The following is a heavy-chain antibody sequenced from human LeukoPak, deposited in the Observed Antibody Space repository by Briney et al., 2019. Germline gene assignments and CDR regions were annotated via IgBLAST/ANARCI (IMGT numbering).Heavy chain of an antibody. D-gene: IGHD6-13*01. CDR1: GGSFSDYY. V-gene: IGHV4-34*01. CDR2: INHSGST. CDR3: ARSITSSWYGDFQH. J-gene: IGHJ1*01. Sequence: SETLSLTCAVYGGSFSDYYWSWIRQPPGKGLEWIGEINHSGSTNYNPSLKSRVTISVDTSKNQFSLKLSSVTAADTAVYYCARSITSSWYGDFQHWGQGTLVTVSS.